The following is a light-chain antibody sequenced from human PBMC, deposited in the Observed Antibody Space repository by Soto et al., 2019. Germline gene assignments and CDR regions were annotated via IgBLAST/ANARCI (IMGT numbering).Light chain of an antibody. J-gene: IGKJ5*01. V-gene: IGKV3-20*01. CDR1: QSVSSN. CDR3: QQYGSSPIT. Sequence: EIVMTQSPGTLSVSPGERATLSCRASQSVSSNLAWYQQKPGQAPRLLIYGASTRATGIPDRFSGSGSGTDFTLTITPLEPEDFAVYFCQQYGSSPITFGQGTRLEIK. CDR2: GAS.